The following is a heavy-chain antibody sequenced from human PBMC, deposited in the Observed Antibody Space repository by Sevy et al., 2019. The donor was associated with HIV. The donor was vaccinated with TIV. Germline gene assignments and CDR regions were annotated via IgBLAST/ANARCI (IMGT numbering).Heavy chain of an antibody. Sequence: GGSLRLSCVDSGFKFNSHAMTWVRQAPRKGLEWVSAISDTGTSTYYTDSVEGRFTISRDNSKSTLFLHMNSLRAEDTALYYCAKFAGDFPHFDFWGLGTLVTVSS. CDR1: GFKFNSHA. D-gene: IGHD7-27*01. CDR3: AKFAGDFPHFDF. J-gene: IGHJ4*02. V-gene: IGHV3-23*01. CDR2: ISDTGTST.